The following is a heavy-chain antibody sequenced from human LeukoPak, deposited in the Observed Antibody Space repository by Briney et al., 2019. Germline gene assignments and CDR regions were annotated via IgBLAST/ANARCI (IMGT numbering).Heavy chain of an antibody. CDR1: GYTFTGYY. V-gene: IGHV1-2*02. CDR3: ASISSGWYDAFDI. D-gene: IGHD6-19*01. Sequence: ASVKVSCKASGYTFTGYYMHWVRQAPGQGLEWMGWIDPNSGGTNYAQKFQGRVTMTRDTSISTAYMELSSLRSEDTAVYYCASISSGWYDAFDIWGQGTMVTVSS. J-gene: IGHJ3*02. CDR2: IDPNSGGT.